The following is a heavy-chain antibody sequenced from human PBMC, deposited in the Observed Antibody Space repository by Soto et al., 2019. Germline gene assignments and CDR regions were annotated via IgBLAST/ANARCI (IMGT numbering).Heavy chain of an antibody. J-gene: IGHJ6*02. CDR3: AAGISLAGTTDYYGMDV. V-gene: IGHV1-58*01. Sequence: ASVTVSCKAPGFTFTSSAVQWVRQARGQRLEWIGWIVVGSGNTNYAQKFQERVTITRDMSTSTAYMELSSLRSEDTAVYYCAAGISLAGTTDYYGMDVWGQGTTVTVSS. D-gene: IGHD1-1*01. CDR2: IVVGSGNT. CDR1: GFTFTSSA.